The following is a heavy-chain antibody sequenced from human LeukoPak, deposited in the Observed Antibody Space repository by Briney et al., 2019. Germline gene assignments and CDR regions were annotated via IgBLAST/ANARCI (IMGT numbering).Heavy chain of an antibody. D-gene: IGHD2-2*01. CDR3: ARVGYCSSTSCYGFLYYYYYMDV. Sequence: ASVKVSCKASGYTFTSYYMHWVRQAPGQGLEWMGIINPSGGSTSYAQKFQGRVTMTRDTSTSTAYMELSSLRSEDTAVYYCARVGYCSSTSCYGFLYYYYYMDVWGKGTTVTVSS. CDR1: GYTFTSYY. CDR2: INPSGGST. J-gene: IGHJ6*03. V-gene: IGHV1-46*01.